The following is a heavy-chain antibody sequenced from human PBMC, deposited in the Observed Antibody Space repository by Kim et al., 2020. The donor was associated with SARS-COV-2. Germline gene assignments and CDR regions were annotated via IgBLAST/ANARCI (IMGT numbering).Heavy chain of an antibody. V-gene: IGHV4-59*01. CDR3: ARSEGRGSWHQFDY. Sequence: SETLSLTCSVSGDSINYYYCSWIRQLPGKGLEWIGYIYYSGSTNYNPSLESRVTISWDTSKNQFSLELTSVTDADTAVYYCARSEGRGSWHQFDYWGQGILVTVSS. D-gene: IGHD6-13*01. J-gene: IGHJ4*02. CDR2: IYYSGST. CDR1: GDSINYYY.